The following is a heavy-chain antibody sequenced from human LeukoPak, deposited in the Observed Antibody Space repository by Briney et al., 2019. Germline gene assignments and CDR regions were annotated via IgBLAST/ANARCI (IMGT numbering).Heavy chain of an antibody. V-gene: IGHV3-48*03. CDR2: ISSSGSTI. D-gene: IGHD6-13*01. J-gene: IGHJ3*02. CDR3: AREAAADVFDI. CDR1: RFTFSSYE. Sequence: SGGSLRLSCAASRFTFSSYEMNWVRQTPGKGLEWVSYISSSGSTISYADSVKGRFTISRDNAKNSLYLQMNSLRADVTAVYYCAREAAADVFDIWGQGTMVTVSS.